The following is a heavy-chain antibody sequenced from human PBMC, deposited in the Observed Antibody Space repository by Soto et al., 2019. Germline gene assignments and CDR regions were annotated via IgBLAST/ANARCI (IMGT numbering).Heavy chain of an antibody. CDR3: VEGLNDF. CDR1: GFMFSSAW. D-gene: IGHD3-16*01. CDR2: IKSKRDGGTT. J-gene: IGHJ4*02. V-gene: IGHV3-15*01. Sequence: HLVESGGDLVKPGGSLRLSCAASGFMFSSAWMSWVRQAPGKGLEWVGRIKSKRDGGTTDYAPPVKGRFVISRDDSKNTLYLQITSLKTDDTAVYYCVEGLNDFWSQGTLVAVSS.